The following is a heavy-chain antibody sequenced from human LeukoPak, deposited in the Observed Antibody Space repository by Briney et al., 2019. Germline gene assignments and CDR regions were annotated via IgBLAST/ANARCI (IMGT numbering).Heavy chain of an antibody. CDR2: IVVGSGNI. Sequence: GTSVKVSCKASGFTFTSSTMQWVRQARGQRLEWIGWIVVGSGNINYAQKFQERVTITRDMSTSTAYMELSSLRFEDTAVYYCAAQTRSPSGAFDIWGQGTMVTVSS. CDR3: AAQTRSPSGAFDI. V-gene: IGHV1-58*02. J-gene: IGHJ3*02. D-gene: IGHD3-10*01. CDR1: GFTFTSST.